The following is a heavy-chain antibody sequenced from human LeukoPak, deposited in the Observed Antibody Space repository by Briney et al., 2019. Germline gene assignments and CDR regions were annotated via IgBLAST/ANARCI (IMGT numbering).Heavy chain of an antibody. Sequence: HSGGSLRLSCAASGFTFSTASLHWVRQAPGRGLEWVSAFDTGFGTYYPDSLRGRFTISRDNSKNSLFLQMNSLRAEDTAVYYCARSSGWWSLDYWGQGTLVTVSS. J-gene: IGHJ4*02. CDR1: GFTFSTAS. V-gene: IGHV3-23*01. D-gene: IGHD6-19*01. CDR3: ARSSGWWSLDY. CDR2: FDTGFGT.